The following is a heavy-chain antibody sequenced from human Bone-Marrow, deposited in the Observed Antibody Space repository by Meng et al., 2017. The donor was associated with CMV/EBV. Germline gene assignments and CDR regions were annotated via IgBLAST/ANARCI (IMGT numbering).Heavy chain of an antibody. D-gene: IGHD2-2*01. CDR3: ARDFPLSNVPAATLYYYGLDV. J-gene: IGHJ6*02. V-gene: IGHV1-46*01. CDR1: GYTFTSYY. CDR2: INPSGGST. Sequence: ASVKVSCKASGYTFTSYYMHWVRQAPGQGLKWMGIINPSGGSTSYAQKFQGRVTMTRDTSTSTVYMELSSLRSEDTAVYYCARDFPLSNVPAATLYYYGLDVWGQGTTVTVSS.